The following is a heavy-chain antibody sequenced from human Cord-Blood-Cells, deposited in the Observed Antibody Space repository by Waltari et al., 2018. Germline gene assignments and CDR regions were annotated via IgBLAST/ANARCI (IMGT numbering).Heavy chain of an antibody. CDR2: MNPNSGNT. J-gene: IGHJ3*02. CDR1: GYTFTSYD. CDR3: ARVGYSSSWYAFDI. Sequence: QVQLVQSGAEVKKPGASVKVSCKASGYTFTSYDINWVRQATGQGLEWMGSMNPNSGNTGYAQKFQGRGTITRTTSISTAYMELSSLRSEDTAVYYCARVGYSSSWYAFDIWGQGTMVTVSS. V-gene: IGHV1-8*03. D-gene: IGHD6-13*01.